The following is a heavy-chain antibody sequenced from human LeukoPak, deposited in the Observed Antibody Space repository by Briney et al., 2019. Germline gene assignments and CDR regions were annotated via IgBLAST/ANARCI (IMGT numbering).Heavy chain of an antibody. CDR2: ISYDGSNK. Sequence: PGGSLRLSCAASGFTFSSYGMHWVRQAPGKGLEWVAVISYDGSNKYYADSVKGRFTISRDNSKNTLYLQMNSLRAEDTAVYYCAREGGSGSNWYFDLWGRGTLVTVSS. CDR3: AREGGSGSNWYFDL. V-gene: IGHV3-30*03. J-gene: IGHJ2*01. D-gene: IGHD3-10*01. CDR1: GFTFSSYG.